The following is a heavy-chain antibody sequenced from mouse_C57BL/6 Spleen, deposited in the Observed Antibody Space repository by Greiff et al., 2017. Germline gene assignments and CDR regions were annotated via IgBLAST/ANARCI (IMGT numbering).Heavy chain of an antibody. CDR3: ARHEDYDDPGYARDY. Sequence: EVQVVESGGGLVQPGGSLKLSCAASGFTFSSYTMSWVRQTPEKRLEWVATISGGGGNTYYPDSVKGRFTISRDNAKNTLYLQMSSLRSEDTALYYCARHEDYDDPGYARDYWGQGTSVTVSS. D-gene: IGHD2-4*01. J-gene: IGHJ4*01. CDR2: ISGGGGNT. V-gene: IGHV5-9*01. CDR1: GFTFSSYT.